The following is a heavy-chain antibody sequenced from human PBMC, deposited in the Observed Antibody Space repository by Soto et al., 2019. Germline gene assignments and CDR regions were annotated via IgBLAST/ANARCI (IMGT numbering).Heavy chain of an antibody. Sequence: GWSLRLSCAASGFTFSSYAMSWVRQAPGKGLEWVSAISGSGGSTYYADSVKGRFTISRDNSKNTLYLQMNSLRAEDTAVYYCAKDFGYCSSTSCSVYYYGIDVRRQVPTVP. CDR3: AKDFGYCSSTSCSVYYYGIDV. CDR2: ISGSGGST. V-gene: IGHV3-23*01. J-gene: IGHJ6*02. CDR1: GFTFSSYA. D-gene: IGHD2-2*03.